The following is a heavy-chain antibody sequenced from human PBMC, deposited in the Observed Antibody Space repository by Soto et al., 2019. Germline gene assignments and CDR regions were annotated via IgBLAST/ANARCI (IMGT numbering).Heavy chain of an antibody. CDR2: IFHRVST. J-gene: IGHJ4*02. Sequence: TMSLTSGVTGRALSRDDSYWLWLRQHPGRGLEWIGYIFHRVSTKFNPTLQSRVSMSLDTSQNRFSPTLSSVTAADTAVYVCARGIDMFDVVYFDTWGQGSLVTVS. D-gene: IGHD3-3*02. V-gene: IGHV4-31*11. CDR3: ARGIDMFDVVYFDT. CDR1: GRALSRDDSY.